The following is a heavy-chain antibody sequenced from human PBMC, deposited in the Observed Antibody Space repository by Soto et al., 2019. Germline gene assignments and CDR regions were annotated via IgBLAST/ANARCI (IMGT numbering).Heavy chain of an antibody. V-gene: IGHV3-21*06. Sequence: WGSLRLSCAASGFTFTRYSINFVRHSPWKWLEWVSSISSTTNYIYYGDSMKGRFTISRDNAKNSLYLEMNSLRAEDTAVYYCARESEDLTSNFDYWGQGTLVTV. CDR1: GFTFTRYS. CDR3: ARESEDLTSNFDY. CDR2: ISSTTNYI. J-gene: IGHJ4*02.